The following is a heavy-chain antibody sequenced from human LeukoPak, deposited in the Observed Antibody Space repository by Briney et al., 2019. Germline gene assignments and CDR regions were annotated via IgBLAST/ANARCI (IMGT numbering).Heavy chain of an antibody. Sequence: SETLSLTCAVYGGSLSGYYWSWIRQPPGKGLEWIGYIYYSGSTNYNPSLKSRVTISVDTSKNQFSLKLSSVTAADTAVYYCATHLRYSGSTSPVDYWGQGTLVTVSS. J-gene: IGHJ4*02. V-gene: IGHV4-59*08. CDR3: ATHLRYSGSTSPVDY. CDR1: GGSLSGYY. CDR2: IYYSGST. D-gene: IGHD2-2*01.